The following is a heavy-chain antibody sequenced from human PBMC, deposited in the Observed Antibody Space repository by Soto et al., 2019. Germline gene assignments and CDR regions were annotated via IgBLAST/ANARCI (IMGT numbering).Heavy chain of an antibody. Sequence: PGGSLRLSCAASGFTVSRNYMSWVRQAPGKGLEWVSIIYSGGNTYYADSVKGRFTISRDNSKNTLYLQMNSLRVEDAAVYYCASPTPAGYWGQGTLVTVSS. CDR2: IYSGGNT. D-gene: IGHD2-15*01. CDR3: ASPTPAGY. CDR1: GFTVSRNY. J-gene: IGHJ4*02. V-gene: IGHV3-66*01.